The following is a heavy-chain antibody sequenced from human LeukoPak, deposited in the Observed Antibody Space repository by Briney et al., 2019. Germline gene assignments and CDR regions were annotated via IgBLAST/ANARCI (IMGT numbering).Heavy chain of an antibody. Sequence: GGSLRLSCAASRFIFSNYWMTWVRQASGKGLEWVANINRDGSLKIYADSVKGRFTISRDNAKKSLYLQMSSLRVEDTAVYFCVRQPVPSYFDSWGQGALVTVSS. CDR2: INRDGSLK. D-gene: IGHD1-14*01. J-gene: IGHJ4*02. V-gene: IGHV3-7*03. CDR1: RFIFSNYW. CDR3: VRQPVPSYFDS.